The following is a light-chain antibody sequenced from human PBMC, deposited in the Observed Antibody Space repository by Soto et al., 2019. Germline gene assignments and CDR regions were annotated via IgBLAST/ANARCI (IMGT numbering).Light chain of an antibody. V-gene: IGKV1-39*01. CDR2: GAS. CDR3: QQTHAVPLT. J-gene: IGKJ5*01. Sequence: DVQMTQSPSSLSASVGDRVTITCRASQPISNYLNWYQQKAGEAPKVLIFGASSLQSGVPSKFSGSGYVTDFTLIINNLHPDDFATYYCQQTHAVPLTFGQGPRL. CDR1: QPISNY.